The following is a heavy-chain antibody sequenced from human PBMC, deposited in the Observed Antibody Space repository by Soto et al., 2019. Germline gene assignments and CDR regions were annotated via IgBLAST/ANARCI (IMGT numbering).Heavy chain of an antibody. J-gene: IGHJ6*03. CDR3: ARAVAGTSAYYYHFYYMDV. V-gene: IGHV3-11*01. Sequence: QVQLGESGGGLVKPGGSLRLSCAASGFTFSDNYIGWIRQAPGKGLGWVSYISSSGSTIYYADSVKGRFTTSRENAKNSLYLQMNSLRAEDTAVYYCARAVAGTSAYYYHFYYMDVWGKGTTVTVSS. CDR2: ISSSGSTI. D-gene: IGHD6-19*01. CDR1: GFTFSDNY.